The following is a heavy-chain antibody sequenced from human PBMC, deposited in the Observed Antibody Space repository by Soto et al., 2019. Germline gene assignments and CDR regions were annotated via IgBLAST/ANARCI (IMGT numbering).Heavy chain of an antibody. V-gene: IGHV4-31*03. J-gene: IGHJ4*02. D-gene: IGHD3-10*01. CDR3: ARDWGWGRGVPYFDH. CDR2: IFYTGST. CDR1: GASISSGGYY. Sequence: QVQLQESGPGLVRPSQTLSLACSVSGASISSGGYYWTWFRQHPGKGLEWIGYIFYTGSTYYNPSLKSRVTISVDMSKNQFSLNLNSVTAADTAVYYCARDWGWGRGVPYFDHWGKGTLVIVSS.